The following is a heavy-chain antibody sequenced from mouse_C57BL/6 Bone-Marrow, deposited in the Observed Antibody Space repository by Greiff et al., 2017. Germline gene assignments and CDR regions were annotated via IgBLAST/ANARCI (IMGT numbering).Heavy chain of an antibody. J-gene: IGHJ3*01. CDR1: GYTFTDYE. Sequence: QVQLQQSGAELVRPGASVTLSCKASGYTFTDYEMHWVKQTPVHGLEWIGAIDPETGGTAYNQKFKGKAILTADKSSSTAYMEPRSLTSEDSAVYYCTRGDYYGSSPAWFAYWGQGTLVTVSA. CDR2: IDPETGGT. V-gene: IGHV1-15*01. CDR3: TRGDYYGSSPAWFAY. D-gene: IGHD1-1*01.